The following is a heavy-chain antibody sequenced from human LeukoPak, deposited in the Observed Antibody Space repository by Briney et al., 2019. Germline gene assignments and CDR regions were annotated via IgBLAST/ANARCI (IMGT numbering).Heavy chain of an antibody. J-gene: IGHJ4*02. CDR2: INPNSGGT. CDR1: GYTFTGYY. Sequence: ASVKLSCKASGYTFTGYYMHWVRQAPGQGLEWMGCINPNSGGTNYAQKLQGRVTMTRDTSISTAYMELSRLRSDDTAVYYCARESRYYYDSSGDYWGQGTLVTVSS. V-gene: IGHV1-2*02. D-gene: IGHD3-22*01. CDR3: ARESRYYYDSSGDY.